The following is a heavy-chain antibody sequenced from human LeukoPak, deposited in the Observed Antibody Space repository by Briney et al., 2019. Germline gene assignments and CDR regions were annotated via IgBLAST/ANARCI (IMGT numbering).Heavy chain of an antibody. D-gene: IGHD6-13*01. CDR2: ISSTGNIK. V-gene: IGHV3-30-3*01. CDR1: GFSFSSTS. J-gene: IGHJ4*02. Sequence: GGSLRLSCAASGFSFSSTSMHWVRQAPGKGLEWVAVISSTGNIKNFADSVKGRFTISRDNSKNTLYLQMSSLRVEDTAIYYCVKSRESSIWYSLGDYWGQGTVVTVS. CDR3: VKSRESSIWYSLGDY.